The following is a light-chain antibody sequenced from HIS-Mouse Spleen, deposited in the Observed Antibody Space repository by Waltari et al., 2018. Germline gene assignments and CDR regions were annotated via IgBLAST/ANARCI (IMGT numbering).Light chain of an antibody. J-gene: IGLJ3*02. V-gene: IGLV1-47*01. CDR3: AAWDDSLSGPV. CDR2: RNN. Sequence: QSVLTQPTSASGTPGQRVTISCSGSRSNIGSNYVFWYQQLPGTAPKLLIYRNNQRHSGVPDRFSGSKSGTSASLAISGLRSEDEADYYCAAWDDSLSGPVFGGGTKLTVL. CDR1: RSNIGSNY.